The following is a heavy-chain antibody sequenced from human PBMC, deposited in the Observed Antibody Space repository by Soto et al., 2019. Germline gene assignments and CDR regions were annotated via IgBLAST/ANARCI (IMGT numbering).Heavy chain of an antibody. D-gene: IGHD3-3*01. J-gene: IGHJ5*02. Sequence: GGSLRLSCAASGFTFSSYAMSWVRQAPGKGLEWVSAISGSGGSTYYADSVKGRFTISRDNSKNTLYLQMNSLRAEDTAVYYCAKDPNYDFWSGPNWFDPWGQGTPVTVSS. CDR1: GFTFSSYA. CDR2: ISGSGGST. CDR3: AKDPNYDFWSGPNWFDP. V-gene: IGHV3-23*01.